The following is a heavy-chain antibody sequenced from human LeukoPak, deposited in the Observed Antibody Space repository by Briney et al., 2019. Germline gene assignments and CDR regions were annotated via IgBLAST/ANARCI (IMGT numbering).Heavy chain of an antibody. CDR3: ARWSCDH. CDR2: IWYDGSEK. Sequence: GGSLRLSCAASGFTYSSYGMHWVRQAPGKGLEWVAVIWYDGSEKYFADSVNGRFTISRDNSKNTLFLQMSSLTAEDTAVYYCARWSCDHWGQGTLVTVSS. CDR1: GFTYSSYG. J-gene: IGHJ5*02. V-gene: IGHV3-33*01.